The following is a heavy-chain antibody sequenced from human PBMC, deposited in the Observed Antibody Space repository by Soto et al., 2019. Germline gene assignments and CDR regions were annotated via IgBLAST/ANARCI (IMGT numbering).Heavy chain of an antibody. CDR1: WFTFSSYA. D-gene: IGHD3-3*01. CDR2: ISGSGGST. CDR3: AKGVDFWSGYQLYYYYGMDV. J-gene: IGHJ6*02. Sequence: GVSLRLSCVASWFTFSSYAMSWVRQAPGKGLEWVSAISGSGGSTYYADSVKGRFTISRDNSKDTLYLQMNSLRAEDTAVYYCAKGVDFWSGYQLYYYYGMDVWGQGTMVTVSS. V-gene: IGHV3-23*01.